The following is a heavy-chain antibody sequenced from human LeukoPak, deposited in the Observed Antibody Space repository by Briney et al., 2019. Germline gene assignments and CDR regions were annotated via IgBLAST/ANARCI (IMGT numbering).Heavy chain of an antibody. D-gene: IGHD3-16*02. CDR1: GFTFSSYG. CDR3: AKAQARYDYVWGSYRPGYYFDY. Sequence: PGGSLRLSCAASGFTFSSYGMHWVRQAPGKGLEWVAFIRYDGSNKYYADSVKGRFTISRDNSKNTLYLQMNSLRAEDTAVYYCAKAQARYDYVWGSYRPGYYFDYWGQGTLVTVSS. CDR2: IRYDGSNK. J-gene: IGHJ4*02. V-gene: IGHV3-30*02.